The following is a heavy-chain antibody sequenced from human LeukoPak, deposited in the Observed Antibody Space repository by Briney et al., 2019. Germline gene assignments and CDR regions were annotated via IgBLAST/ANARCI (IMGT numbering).Heavy chain of an antibody. J-gene: IGHJ4*02. CDR1: GGTFSSYA. D-gene: IGHD3-9*01. V-gene: IGHV1-69*13. CDR3: ARAPYDILTGYYLYYFDY. CDR2: IIPILGTA. Sequence: SVKVSCKASGGTFSSYAISWVRQAPGQGLEWMGGIIPILGTANYAQKFQGRVTITADESTSTAYMELSSLRSEDTAVYYCARAPYDILTGYYLYYFDYWGQGTLVTVSS.